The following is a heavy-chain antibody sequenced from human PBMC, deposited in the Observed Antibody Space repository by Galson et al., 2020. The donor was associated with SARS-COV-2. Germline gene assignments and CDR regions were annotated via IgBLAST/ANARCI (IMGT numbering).Heavy chain of an antibody. CDR2: ISHSGST. J-gene: IGHJ6*03. CDR1: GESFSGYY. D-gene: IGHD3-10*01. Sequence: LETLSLTCAVYGESFSGYYWSWIRQPPGKGLEWLGDISHSGSTNYNPSLKSRVTISVDTSKNQFSLKLSSVTAADTAVYYCARTVWFGRPLRFVYDYYMDVWGKGTTVTVSS. CDR3: ARTVWFGRPLRFVYDYYMDV. V-gene: IGHV4-34*01.